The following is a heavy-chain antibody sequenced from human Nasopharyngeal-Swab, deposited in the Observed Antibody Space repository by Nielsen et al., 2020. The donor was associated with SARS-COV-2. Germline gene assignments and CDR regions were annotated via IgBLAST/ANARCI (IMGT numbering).Heavy chain of an antibody. V-gene: IGHV4-31*03. CDR3: AREGVVRYFDWLSINSGFDP. D-gene: IGHD3-9*01. Sequence: SETLSLTCTVSGGSISSGGYYWSWIRQHPVKGLEWIGYIYYSGSTYYNPSLKSRVTISVDTSKNQFSLKLSSVTAADTAVYYCAREGVVRYFDWLSINSGFDPWGQGTLVTVSS. J-gene: IGHJ5*02. CDR1: GGSISSGGYY. CDR2: IYYSGST.